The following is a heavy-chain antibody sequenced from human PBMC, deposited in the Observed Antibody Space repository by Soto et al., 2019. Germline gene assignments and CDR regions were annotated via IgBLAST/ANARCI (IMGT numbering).Heavy chain of an antibody. CDR3: ARSYDFWSGYGPFDY. J-gene: IGHJ4*02. CDR1: GVSVSSTGYY. Sequence: SETLSLTCTVSGVSVSSTGYYWSWVRQHPGKGLEWIGLPYYSGGTSYNPSLESRAIISLDTSKNQFSLSLTAVTAADTAVYYCARSYDFWSGYGPFDYWGQGTLVTVSS. V-gene: IGHV4-31*03. D-gene: IGHD3-3*01. CDR2: PYYSGGT.